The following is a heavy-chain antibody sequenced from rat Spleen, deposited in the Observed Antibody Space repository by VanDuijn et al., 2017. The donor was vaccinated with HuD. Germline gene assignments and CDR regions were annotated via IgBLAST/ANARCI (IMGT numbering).Heavy chain of an antibody. D-gene: IGHD4-3*01. CDR2: LIYDGSRT. CDR1: GFTFSDYN. CDR3: ATGIRATFDY. J-gene: IGHJ2*01. V-gene: IGHV5S10*01. Sequence: EVQLVESGGGLVQPGRSLKLSCAASGFTFSDYNMAWVRQAPKKGLEWVATLIYDGSRTYYRDSVKGRFTVSRDNAKSTLYLQMDSLRSEDTATYYGATGIRATFDYWGQGVMVTVSS.